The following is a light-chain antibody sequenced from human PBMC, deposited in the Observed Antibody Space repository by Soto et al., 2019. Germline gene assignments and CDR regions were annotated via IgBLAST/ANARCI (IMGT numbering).Light chain of an antibody. V-gene: IGLV1-40*01. CDR3: QSYDSRLSGYV. Sequence: QSVLTQPPSVSGAPGQRVTISCTGGSSNIGDGYDVHWYQQLPGTAPKLLIYGNTDRPSGVPDRFSGSKSGTSSSLAITGLQAEDEADYYCQSYDSRLSGYVFGTGTKVTVL. CDR2: GNT. J-gene: IGLJ1*01. CDR1: SSNIGDGYD.